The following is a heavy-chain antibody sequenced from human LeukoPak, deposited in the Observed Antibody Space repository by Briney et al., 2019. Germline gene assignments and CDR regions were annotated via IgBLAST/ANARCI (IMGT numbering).Heavy chain of an antibody. CDR1: GYTFTSYG. V-gene: IGHV1-18*01. CDR3: ARDRATVTTGWFDP. CDR2: ISAYNANT. J-gene: IGHJ5*02. D-gene: IGHD4-17*01. Sequence: ASVKVSCKASGYTFTSYGISWVRQAPGQGLEWMGWISAYNANTNYAQKLQGRVTMTTDTSTSTAYMELRSLRSDDTAVYYCARDRATVTTGWFDPWGQGTLVTVSS.